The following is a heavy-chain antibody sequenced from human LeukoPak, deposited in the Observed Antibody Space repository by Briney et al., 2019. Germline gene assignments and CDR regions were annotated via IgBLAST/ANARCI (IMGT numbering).Heavy chain of an antibody. CDR2: INSDGSST. Sequence: GGSLRLSCAASGFAFSGYWMHWVRQAPGKGLVRVSRINSDGSSTSYADSVKGRFTISRDNAKNTLYLQMNSLRAEDTAVYYCARGGGILWPLDYWGQGTLVTVSS. D-gene: IGHD2-21*01. V-gene: IGHV3-74*01. CDR3: ARGGGILWPLDY. CDR1: GFAFSGYW. J-gene: IGHJ4*02.